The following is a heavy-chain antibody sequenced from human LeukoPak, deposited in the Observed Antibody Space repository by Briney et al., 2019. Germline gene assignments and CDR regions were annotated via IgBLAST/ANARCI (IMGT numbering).Heavy chain of an antibody. CDR2: IIPIFGTA. J-gene: IGHJ4*02. CDR1: GGTFSSYA. V-gene: IGHV1-69*05. Sequence: SVKASCKASGGTFSSYAISWVRQAPGQGLEWMGGIIPIFGTADYAQKFQGRVTITTDESTSTAYMELSSPRSEDTAVYYCAREEAGPFDYWGQGTLVTVSS. CDR3: AREEAGPFDY.